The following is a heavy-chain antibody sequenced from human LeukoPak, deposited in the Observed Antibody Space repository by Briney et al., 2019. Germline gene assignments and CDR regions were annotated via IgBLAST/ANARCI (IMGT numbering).Heavy chain of an antibody. CDR3: ARVFNPGVAFDI. J-gene: IGHJ3*02. V-gene: IGHV3-64*01. D-gene: IGHD7-27*01. CDR2: ISSNGGST. Sequence: GGSLRLCCAASVFTFSSYAMHWVRQAPGKGLEYVSAISSNGGSTYYANSVKGRFTISRDNSKNTLYLQMGSLRAEDMAVYYCARVFNPGVAFDIWGQGTMVTVSS. CDR1: VFTFSSYA.